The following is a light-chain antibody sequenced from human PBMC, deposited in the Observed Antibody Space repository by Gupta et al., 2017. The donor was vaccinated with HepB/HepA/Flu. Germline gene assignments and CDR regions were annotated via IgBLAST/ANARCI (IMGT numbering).Light chain of an antibody. CDR2: VAS. J-gene: IGKJ3*01. Sequence: DIQMTQSPSSVSASVGDRVTITCRASQDISSWLAWYQQKPGKAPNLLISVASNLESGVPSRFSGSGSGTDFTLGISSRQPEDFATYYCHHTIHFRFTFGHGTRVDVK. CDR3: HHTIHFRFT. V-gene: IGKV1-12*02. CDR1: QDISSW.